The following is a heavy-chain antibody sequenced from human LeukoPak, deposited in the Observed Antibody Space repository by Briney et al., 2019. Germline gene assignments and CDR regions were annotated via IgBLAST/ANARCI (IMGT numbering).Heavy chain of an antibody. Sequence: GSLRLSCAASGFTFSDYYMSWIRQAPGKGLEWVGEIYHSGITNYNPSLKSRLTISLDKSKNEFSLKLNSVTAADTAVYYCAREDSSTSYVDYWGQGILVTVSS. J-gene: IGHJ4*02. V-gene: IGHV4-34*01. CDR1: GFTFSDYY. CDR3: AREDSSTSYVDY. CDR2: IYHSGIT. D-gene: IGHD6-13*01.